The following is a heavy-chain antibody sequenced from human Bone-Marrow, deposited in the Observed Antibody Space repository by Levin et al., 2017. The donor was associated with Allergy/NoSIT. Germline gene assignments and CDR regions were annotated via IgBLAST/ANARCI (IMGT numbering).Heavy chain of an antibody. V-gene: IGHV3-48*03. D-gene: IGHD3-3*01. CDR1: GFTFSSYE. CDR2: ISSSGSTI. CDR3: ARVRHDYDLWSGDKQKNGKYYYYYYMDV. Sequence: AGGSLRLSCAASGFTFSSYEMNWVRQAPGKGLEWVSYISSSGSTIYYADSVKGRFTISRDNAKNSLYLQMNSLRAEDTAVYYCARVRHDYDLWSGDKQKNGKYYYYYYMDVWGKGTTVTVSS. J-gene: IGHJ6*03.